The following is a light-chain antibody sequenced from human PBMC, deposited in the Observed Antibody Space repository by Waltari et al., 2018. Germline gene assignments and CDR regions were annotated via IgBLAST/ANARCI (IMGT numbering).Light chain of an antibody. Sequence: EIVLTQSRGNLSLSPGARDTLSCRASQSVRGSLAWYQQKAGQAPSLLIYGVSSRATGIPERFSVSGSGTDFSLTISRLEPEDFAVYYCQHYVRLPATFGQGTKVEIK. J-gene: IGKJ1*01. CDR1: QSVRGS. V-gene: IGKV3-20*01. CDR2: GVS. CDR3: QHYVRLPAT.